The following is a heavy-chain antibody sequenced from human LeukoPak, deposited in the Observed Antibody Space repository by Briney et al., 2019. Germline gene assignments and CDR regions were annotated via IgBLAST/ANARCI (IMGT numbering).Heavy chain of an antibody. CDR2: IKQDGSEQ. V-gene: IGHV3-7*05. CDR3: ARGGWREPDALDI. CDR1: GFTFSSYW. D-gene: IGHD1-14*01. Sequence: PGGSLRLSCAASGFTFSSYWMSWVRQAPGKGLEWVANIKQDGSEQVYLDSVKGRFTISRDNAKNSLFLQMNTLRAEDTAVYYCARGGWREPDALDIWGQGTMVTVSS. J-gene: IGHJ3*02.